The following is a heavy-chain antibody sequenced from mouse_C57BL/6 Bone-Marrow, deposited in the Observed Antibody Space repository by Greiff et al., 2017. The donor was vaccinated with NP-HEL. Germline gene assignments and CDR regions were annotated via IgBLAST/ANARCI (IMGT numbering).Heavy chain of an antibody. Sequence: VQLQQSGAELVRPGASVKLSCTASGFNIKDDSMHWVKQRPEQGLEWIGWIDPENGDTEYASKFPGKATITADTSTNPAYLQLSRLTSEDTAVYYCTSLYRDYFDYWGQGTTLTVSS. D-gene: IGHD1-3*01. CDR1: GFNIKDDS. CDR3: TSLYRDYFDY. V-gene: IGHV14-4*01. CDR2: IDPENGDT. J-gene: IGHJ2*01.